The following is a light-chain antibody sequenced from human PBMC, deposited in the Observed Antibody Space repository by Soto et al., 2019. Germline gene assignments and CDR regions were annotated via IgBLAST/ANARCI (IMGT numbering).Light chain of an antibody. Sequence: DIQMTQSPPSLSSSVGGRGTITCQAIQDMSNYLKWYQQKLGKATKLLIYDASNLETGVPSRFSGSGSGTHFTFTITSLQPEDSATYYCQHFDTLPLSFGPGTKVHIK. CDR2: DAS. J-gene: IGKJ3*01. V-gene: IGKV1-33*01. CDR3: QHFDTLPLS. CDR1: QDMSNY.